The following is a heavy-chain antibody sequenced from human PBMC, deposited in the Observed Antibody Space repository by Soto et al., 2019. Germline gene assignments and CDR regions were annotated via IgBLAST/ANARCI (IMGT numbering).Heavy chain of an antibody. Sequence: GGSLRLSCAASGFTFSSYAMSWVRQAPGKGLEWVSAISGSGGSTYYADSVKGRFTISRDNSKNTLYLQMNSLRAEDTAVYYCAKDSLRFLEWLPPIDYWGQGTLVTISS. CDR2: ISGSGGST. J-gene: IGHJ4*02. V-gene: IGHV3-23*01. D-gene: IGHD3-3*01. CDR3: AKDSLRFLEWLPPIDY. CDR1: GFTFSSYA.